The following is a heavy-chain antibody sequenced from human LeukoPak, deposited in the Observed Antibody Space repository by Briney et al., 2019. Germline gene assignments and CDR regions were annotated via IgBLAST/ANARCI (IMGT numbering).Heavy chain of an antibody. CDR3: ARHPSIAVEYWYFDL. V-gene: IGHV4-39*01. CDR1: GGSISSSSYY. Sequence: SETLSPTCTVSGGSISSSSYYWGWIRQPPGKGLEWIGSIYYSGSTYYNPSLKSRVTISVDTSKNQFSLKLSSVTAADTAVYYCARHPSIAVEYWYFDLWGRGTLVTVSS. J-gene: IGHJ2*01. D-gene: IGHD6-19*01. CDR2: IYYSGST.